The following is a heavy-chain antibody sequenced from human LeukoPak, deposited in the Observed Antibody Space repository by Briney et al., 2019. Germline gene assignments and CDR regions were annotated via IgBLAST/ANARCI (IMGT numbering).Heavy chain of an antibody. CDR2: INPNSGGT. V-gene: IGHV1-2*02. D-gene: IGHD1-14*01. Sequence: ASVKVSCKASGYTFSGYYMHWVRQAPGQGLEWMGWINPNSGGTNSAQKFQGRVTMTRDTSISTAYMELSRLRSDDTAVYYCARGTPDWFDPWGQGTLVTVSS. J-gene: IGHJ5*02. CDR1: GYTFSGYY. CDR3: ARGTPDWFDP.